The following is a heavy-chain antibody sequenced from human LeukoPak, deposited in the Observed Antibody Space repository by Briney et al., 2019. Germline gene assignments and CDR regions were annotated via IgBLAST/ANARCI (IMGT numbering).Heavy chain of an antibody. Sequence: GGSLRLSCAASGFTFSRFTMNWVRQAPGKGLEWVSSISGSGAYIYYADSLKGRFTISRDNAKNSLYLQIDSLRAEDTAVYYCVYCSSASCGLYWGQGTLVTVSS. V-gene: IGHV3-21*01. CDR2: ISGSGAYI. CDR3: VYCSSASCGLY. J-gene: IGHJ4*02. D-gene: IGHD2-2*01. CDR1: GFTFSRFT.